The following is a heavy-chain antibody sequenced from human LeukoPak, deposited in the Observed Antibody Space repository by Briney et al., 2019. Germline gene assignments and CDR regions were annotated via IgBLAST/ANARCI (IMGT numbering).Heavy chain of an antibody. D-gene: IGHD5-24*01. J-gene: IGHJ4*02. CDR2: ISSSSSYI. Sequence: GGSLRLSCAASGFTFSSYSMNWVRQAPGKGLEWVSSISSSSSYIYYADSVKGRFTISRDNAKNSLYLQMNSLRAEDTAVYYCARGEEMATINRWGQGTLVNVSS. V-gene: IGHV3-21*01. CDR1: GFTFSSYS. CDR3: ARGEEMATINR.